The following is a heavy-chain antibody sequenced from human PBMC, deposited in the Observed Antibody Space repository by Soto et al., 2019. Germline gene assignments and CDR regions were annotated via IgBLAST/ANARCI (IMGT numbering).Heavy chain of an antibody. CDR1: GASITTYY. V-gene: IGHV4-59*01. Sequence: SETLSLTCSVSGASITTYYWSWIRQPPGKGLEWIGSISYSGSTKYNPSLESRVMISLDTSKNQFSLRLTSVTAADTVPYYCARDWDSSGLFDPWGQGALVTVSS. CDR2: ISYSGST. D-gene: IGHD3-10*01. J-gene: IGHJ5*02. CDR3: ARDWDSSGLFDP.